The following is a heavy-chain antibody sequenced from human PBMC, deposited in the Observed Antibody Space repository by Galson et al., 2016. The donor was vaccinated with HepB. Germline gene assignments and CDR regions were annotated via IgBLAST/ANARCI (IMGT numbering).Heavy chain of an antibody. CDR1: GVSVSNIY. Sequence: SLRLSCAASGVSVSNIYMSWVRQAPEKGLEWVSVIYSGGYTYYADSVKGRFTIYRDNSKNTLYLQMYSLRAEDTAVYYCTWGFSYIDYWGQGALVTVSS. CDR3: TWGFSYIDY. D-gene: IGHD7-27*01. V-gene: IGHV3-53*01. J-gene: IGHJ4*02. CDR2: IYSGGYT.